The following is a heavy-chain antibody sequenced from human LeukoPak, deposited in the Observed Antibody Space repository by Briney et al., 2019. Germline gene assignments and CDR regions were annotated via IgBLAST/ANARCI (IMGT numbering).Heavy chain of an antibody. Sequence: ASVKVSCKASGYTFTSYGISWVRQAPGQGLEWMGWISAYNGNTNYAQKLQGRVTMTTDTSTSTAYMELRSLRSDDTAVYYCARKSYYDSSSHTDYWGQGTLVTVSS. J-gene: IGHJ4*02. CDR2: ISAYNGNT. D-gene: IGHD3-22*01. V-gene: IGHV1-18*01. CDR1: GYTFTSYG. CDR3: ARKSYYDSSSHTDY.